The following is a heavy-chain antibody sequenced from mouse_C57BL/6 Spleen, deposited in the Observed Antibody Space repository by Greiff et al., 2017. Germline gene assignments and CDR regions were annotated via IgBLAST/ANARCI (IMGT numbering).Heavy chain of an antibody. CDR3: ARGADYYGDFDV. CDR2: INPGSGGT. Sequence: VQLQQSGAELVRPGTSVKVSCKASGYAFTNYLIEWVKQRPGQGLEWIGVINPGSGGTNYNEKFKGKATLTADKSSSTAYMQLSSLTSEDSAVYFCARGADYYGDFDVWGTGTTVTVSS. CDR1: GYAFTNYL. J-gene: IGHJ1*03. D-gene: IGHD2-4*01. V-gene: IGHV1-54*01.